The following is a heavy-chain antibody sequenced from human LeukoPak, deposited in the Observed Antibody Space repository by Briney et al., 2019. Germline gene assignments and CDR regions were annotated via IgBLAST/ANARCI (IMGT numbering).Heavy chain of an antibody. J-gene: IGHJ2*01. V-gene: IGHV1-2*02. CDR2: IDPNSGDT. Sequence: GASVKVSCKASGYTFTVYYMHWVRQAPGQGLEWMGWIDPNSGDTKFAQKFQGRVTMTEDMSISTAYMELTSLRSDDTAVYFCARSLTGNFWYFDLWGRGTLVSVSS. CDR3: ARSLTGNFWYFDL. D-gene: IGHD7-27*01. CDR1: GYTFTVYY.